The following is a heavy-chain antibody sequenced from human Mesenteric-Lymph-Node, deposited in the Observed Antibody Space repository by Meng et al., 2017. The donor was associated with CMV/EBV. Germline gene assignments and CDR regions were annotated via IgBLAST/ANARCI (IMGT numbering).Heavy chain of an antibody. CDR2: IYHTGTT. D-gene: IGHD4-17*01. CDR1: GGSISSYY. V-gene: IGHV4-59*01. J-gene: IGHJ5*01. Sequence: GSLRLSCTVSGGSISSYYWNWIRQPPGKGLEWIGYIYHTGTTNYNPSLKSRATISIDTSKNKFSLKLSSVTAADTAVYYCARDPSARVTTGTNWFDPWGQGTLVTVSS. CDR3: ARDPSARVTTGTNWFDP.